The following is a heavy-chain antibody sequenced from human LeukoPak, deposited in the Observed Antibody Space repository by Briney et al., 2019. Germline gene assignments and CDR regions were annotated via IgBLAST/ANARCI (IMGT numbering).Heavy chain of an antibody. V-gene: IGHV1-24*01. CDR2: FDPEDGET. CDR3: ATALDYYGSGSSFDY. J-gene: IGHJ4*02. Sequence: ASVKVSCKVSGYTLTELSMHWVRQAPGKGLEWMGGFDPEDGETIYAQKFQGRVTMTEDTSTDTAYVELSSLRSEDTAVYYCATALDYYGSGSSFDYWGQGTLVTVSS. D-gene: IGHD3-10*01. CDR1: GYTLTELS.